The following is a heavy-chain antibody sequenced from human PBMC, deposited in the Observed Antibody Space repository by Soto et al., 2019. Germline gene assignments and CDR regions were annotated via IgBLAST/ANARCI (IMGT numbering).Heavy chain of an antibody. Sequence: SETLSLTCAVYGGSFSGYYWSWIRQPPGKGLEWIGEINHSGSTNYNPSAKSRVTISVDTSKNQLSLKLSSVTAADTAVYYCAGNTDYGDYEPHYFDYWGQGTLVTVSS. CDR2: INHSGST. CDR3: AGNTDYGDYEPHYFDY. V-gene: IGHV4-34*01. D-gene: IGHD4-17*01. CDR1: GGSFSGYY. J-gene: IGHJ4*02.